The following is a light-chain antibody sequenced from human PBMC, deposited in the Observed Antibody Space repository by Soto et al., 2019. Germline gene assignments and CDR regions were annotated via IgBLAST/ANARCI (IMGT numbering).Light chain of an antibody. J-gene: IGKJ1*01. Sequence: DIVLTQSPGTLSLSPGERATLSCRASQSVSSSYLAWYQQKPGQAPRLLIYGASSRATGVPDRFSGSGSGTDFTLTISRLEPGDFAVYYCQQYGSSPPWTFGQGTKVDI. CDR2: GAS. CDR3: QQYGSSPPWT. CDR1: QSVSSSY. V-gene: IGKV3-20*01.